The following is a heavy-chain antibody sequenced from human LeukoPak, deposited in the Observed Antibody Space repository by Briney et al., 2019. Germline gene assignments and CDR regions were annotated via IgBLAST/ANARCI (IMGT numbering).Heavy chain of an antibody. CDR2: IYYSGST. CDR3: ARCHVVRGVKTLSYYYYGMDV. J-gene: IGHJ6*02. D-gene: IGHD3-10*01. V-gene: IGHV4-59*01. Sequence: SETLSLTGTGCGGSISSYYWSWIRQPPGKGLEWIGYIYYSGSTNYNPSLKSRVTISVDTSKNQFSLKLSSVTAADTAVYYCARCHVVRGVKTLSYYYYGMDVWGQGTTVTVSS. CDR1: GGSISSYY.